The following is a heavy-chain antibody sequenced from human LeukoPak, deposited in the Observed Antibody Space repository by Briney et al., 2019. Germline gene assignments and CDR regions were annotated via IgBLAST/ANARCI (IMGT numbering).Heavy chain of an antibody. V-gene: IGHV3-21*01. CDR2: ISSSSSYI. D-gene: IGHD4-17*01. J-gene: IGHJ1*01. CDR3: AHTVTPRYFQF. CDR1: GFTFNNYG. Sequence: GKSLRLSCAASGFTFNNYGMHWVRQAPGKGLEWVSFISSSSSYIYYADSVKGRFTISRDNAKNSLYLQMNSLRTEDTALYYCAHTVTPRYFQFWGQGTLVTVSS.